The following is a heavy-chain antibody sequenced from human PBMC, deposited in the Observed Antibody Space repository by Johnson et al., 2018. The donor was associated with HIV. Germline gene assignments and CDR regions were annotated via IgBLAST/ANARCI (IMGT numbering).Heavy chain of an antibody. CDR1: GFTFSSYD. Sequence: VQLVESGGGVVQPGGSLRLSCAASGFTFSSYDMHWVRQATGKGLEWVSAIGTAGDTYYVDSVKGRFTISRDNAQNSLYLQMNSLRAGDTAVYYCAKGLGFGDTIRAAFDIWGQGTMVTGSS. CDR3: AKGLGFGDTIRAAFDI. CDR2: IGTAGDT. V-gene: IGHV3-13*01. J-gene: IGHJ3*02. D-gene: IGHD3-10*01.